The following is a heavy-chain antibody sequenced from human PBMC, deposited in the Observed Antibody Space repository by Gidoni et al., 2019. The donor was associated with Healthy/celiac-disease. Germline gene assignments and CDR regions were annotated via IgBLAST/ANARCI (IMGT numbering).Heavy chain of an antibody. CDR2: IDWDDDK. CDR1: GFSLSTSGMC. CDR3: ARIPPFQLGAGYYGMDV. V-gene: IGHV2-70*15. Sequence: QVTLRESGPALVKPTQTLTLTCTFSGFSLSTSGMCVSWIRQPPGKALAWLARIDWDDDKYYSTSLKTRLTISKDTSKNQVVLTMTNMDPVDTATYYCARIPPFQLGAGYYGMDVWGQGTTVTVSS. D-gene: IGHD6-13*01. J-gene: IGHJ6*02.